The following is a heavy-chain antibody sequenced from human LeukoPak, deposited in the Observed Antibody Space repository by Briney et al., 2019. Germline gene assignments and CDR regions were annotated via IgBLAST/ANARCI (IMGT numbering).Heavy chain of an antibody. CDR3: ARGREMATNFFDY. CDR2: INPNSGGT. J-gene: IGHJ4*02. Sequence: ASVKVSCKASGYTFTGYYMHWVRQAPGQGLEWMGWINPNSGGTNYAQKFQGRVTMTRDTSTSTVYMELSSLRSEDTAVYYCARGREMATNFFDYWGQGTLVTVSS. D-gene: IGHD5-24*01. V-gene: IGHV1-2*02. CDR1: GYTFTGYY.